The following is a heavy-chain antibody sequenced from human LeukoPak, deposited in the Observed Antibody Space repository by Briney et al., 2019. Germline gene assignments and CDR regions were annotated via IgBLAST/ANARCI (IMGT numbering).Heavy chain of an antibody. CDR1: GYTFTSYG. J-gene: IGHJ4*02. Sequence: ASVKVSCKASGYTFTSYGISWVRQAPGQGLEWMGRINPNSGGTNYAQKFQGRVTMTRDTSISTAYTELSRLRSDDTAVYYCARRVRCSGGSCYPIYFDYWGQGTLVTVSS. V-gene: IGHV1-2*06. D-gene: IGHD2-15*01. CDR3: ARRVRCSGGSCYPIYFDY. CDR2: INPNSGGT.